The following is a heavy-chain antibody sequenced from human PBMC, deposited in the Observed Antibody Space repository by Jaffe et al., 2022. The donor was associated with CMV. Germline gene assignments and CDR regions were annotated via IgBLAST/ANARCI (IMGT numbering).Heavy chain of an antibody. J-gene: IGHJ3*02. V-gene: IGHV4-59*08. Sequence: QVQLQESGPGLVKPSETLSLICTVSGGSISGYYWSWIRQPPGKGLEWIGQIYYSGSTDYNPSLKSRVTISVDRSKDQFSLKVTSVTAADTAVYYCARHSKTAWYAFDIWGLGTMVTVSS. D-gene: IGHD1-1*01. CDR3: ARHSKTAWYAFDI. CDR1: GGSISGYY. CDR2: IYYSGST.